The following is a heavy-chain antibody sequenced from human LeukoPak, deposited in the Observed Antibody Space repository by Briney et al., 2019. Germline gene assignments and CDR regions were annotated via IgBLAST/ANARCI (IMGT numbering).Heavy chain of an antibody. CDR2: INHSGST. J-gene: IGHJ3*02. Sequence: SETLSLTCAVYGGSFSGYYWSWIRQPPGKGLEWIGEINHSGSTNYNPSLKSRVTISVDTSKNQFSLKLSSVTAADTAVYYCARGRGHNGSGSYFAFDIWGQGTMVTVSS. D-gene: IGHD3-10*01. CDR1: GGSFSGYY. V-gene: IGHV4-34*01. CDR3: ARGRGHNGSGSYFAFDI.